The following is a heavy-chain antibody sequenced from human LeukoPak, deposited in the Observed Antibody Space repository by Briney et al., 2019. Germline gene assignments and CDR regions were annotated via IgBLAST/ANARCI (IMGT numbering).Heavy chain of an antibody. CDR3: ARDVYNSGGDAFDI. V-gene: IGHV3-21*01. D-gene: IGHD6-19*01. CDR2: ISSSSSYI. J-gene: IGHJ3*02. Sequence: GGSLRLSXAASGFTFSTYSMNWVRQAPGKGLEWVSSISSSSSYIFYADSVKGRFTISRDNAKNSLYLQMNSLRAADTAVYYCARDVYNSGGDAFDIWGQGTMVTVSS. CDR1: GFTFSTYS.